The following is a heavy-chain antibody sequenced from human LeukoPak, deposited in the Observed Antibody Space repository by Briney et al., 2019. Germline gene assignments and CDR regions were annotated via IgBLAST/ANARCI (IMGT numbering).Heavy chain of an antibody. CDR1: GFTFNDAW. J-gene: IGHJ5*02. CDR2: IKQDGSEK. CDR3: ARDAGVVPAAMLRFDP. V-gene: IGHV3-7*03. Sequence: GGSLRLSCAASGFTFNDAWMSWVCQAPGKGLEWVANIKQDGSEKYYVDSVKGRFTISRDNAKNSLYLQMNSLRAEDTAVYYCARDAGVVPAAMLRFDPWGQGTLVTVSS. D-gene: IGHD2-2*01.